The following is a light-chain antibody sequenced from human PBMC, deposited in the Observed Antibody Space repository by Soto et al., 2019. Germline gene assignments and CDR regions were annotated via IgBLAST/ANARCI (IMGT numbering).Light chain of an antibody. V-gene: IGKV1-39*01. CDR3: QQSYTFPFT. J-gene: IGKJ3*01. CDR1: KSIKGH. CDR2: GSS. Sequence: DIQITQSPSSLSASVGDRVTVTCRASKSIKGHLNWYQQKLGQAPKLLIYGSSILEGGVPSRFSGSGSGTEFTLTISSLQPEDSATYYCQQSYTFPFTFGPGTKVNIK.